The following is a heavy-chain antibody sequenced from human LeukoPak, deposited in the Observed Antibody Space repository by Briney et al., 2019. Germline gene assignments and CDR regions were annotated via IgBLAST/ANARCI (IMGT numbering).Heavy chain of an antibody. D-gene: IGHD3-10*01. CDR2: LAWYSGNT. Sequence: QTGGSLTLSCAASGLTCDNYAMHWAPHPRGKALEYVSDLAWYSGNTGFADSVKGRFTISRDNAENSLYLQMNSLTPEDTAFYFCAKDMNSYGSGSSYNPWGPFDSWGQGTLVTVSS. CDR1: GLTCDNYA. V-gene: IGHV3-9*01. CDR3: AKDMNSYGSGSSYNPWGPFDS. J-gene: IGHJ4*02.